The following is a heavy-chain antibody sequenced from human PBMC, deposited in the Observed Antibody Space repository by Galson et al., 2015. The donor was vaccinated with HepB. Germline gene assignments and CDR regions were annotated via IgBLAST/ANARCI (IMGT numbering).Heavy chain of an antibody. CDR3: AVPQGAYCGGDCYYRSYYYYMDV. V-gene: IGHV1-69*13. CDR1: GGTFSRYA. D-gene: IGHD2-21*01. J-gene: IGHJ6*03. Sequence: SVKVSCKASGGTFSRYAISWVRQAPGQGLEWMGGIIPIFGTANYAQKFQGRVTITADESTSTAYMELSSLGSEDTAVYYCAVPQGAYCGGDCYYRSYYYYMDVWGKGTTVTVSS. CDR2: IIPIFGTA.